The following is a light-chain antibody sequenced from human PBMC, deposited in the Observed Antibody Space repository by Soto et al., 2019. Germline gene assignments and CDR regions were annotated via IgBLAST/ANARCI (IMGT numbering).Light chain of an antibody. Sequence: EIVLTQSPGTLSLSPGERATLSCRASQSGSSSYLAWYQHTPGQAPRQLIYGASSRATGIPDRFSGSGSGTHFNLNITRLAPEDLAVYYCQHYRTSFGGGTRVEIK. J-gene: IGKJ4*01. CDR1: QSGSSSY. V-gene: IGKV3-20*01. CDR2: GAS. CDR3: QHYRTS.